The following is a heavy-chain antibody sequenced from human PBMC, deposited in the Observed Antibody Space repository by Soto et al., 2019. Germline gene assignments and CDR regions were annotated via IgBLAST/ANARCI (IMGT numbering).Heavy chain of an antibody. CDR3: ARWAGYCTSASCYTPLDY. D-gene: IGHD2-2*02. CDR1: GGTFSNHA. J-gene: IGHJ4*02. CDR2: IVPIFGTA. Sequence: QVQLVQSGAEVKKPGSSVKVSCKASGGTFSNHAINWVRQAPGQGLEWMGGIVPIFGTANYAQKFQGRVTITADESTGTAYMELSILRSEHTALYYCARWAGYCTSASCYTPLDYWGQGTLVTVSS. V-gene: IGHV1-69*01.